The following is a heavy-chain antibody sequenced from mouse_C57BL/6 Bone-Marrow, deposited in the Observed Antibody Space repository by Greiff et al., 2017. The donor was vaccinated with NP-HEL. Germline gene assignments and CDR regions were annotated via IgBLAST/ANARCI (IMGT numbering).Heavy chain of an antibody. J-gene: IGHJ4*01. CDR3: ARRYYGSSSYAMDY. CDR2: IRNKANGYTT. V-gene: IGHV7-3*01. CDR1: GFTFTDYY. Sequence: EVHLVESGGGLVQPGGSLSLSCAASGFTFTDYYMSWVRQPPGKALEWLGFIRNKANGYTTEYSASVKGRFTISRDNSQSILYLQMNALRAEDRATYDCARRYYGSSSYAMDYWGQGTSVTVSS. D-gene: IGHD1-1*01.